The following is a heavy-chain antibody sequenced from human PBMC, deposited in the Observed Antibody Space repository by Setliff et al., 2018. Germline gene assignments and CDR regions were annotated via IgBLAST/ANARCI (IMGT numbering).Heavy chain of an antibody. J-gene: IGHJ5*02. Sequence: SETLSLTCAVYGGSFSGYYWSWIRQPPGKGLEWIGEINHTGSTNYSPSLKSRVTISVDTSKNQFSLKLTSVTAADTAVFYCARGYCSSPSCFFAGWFDPWGQGTLVTVSS. CDR1: GGSFSGYY. CDR3: ARGYCSSPSCFFAGWFDP. D-gene: IGHD2-2*01. V-gene: IGHV4-34*01. CDR2: INHTGST.